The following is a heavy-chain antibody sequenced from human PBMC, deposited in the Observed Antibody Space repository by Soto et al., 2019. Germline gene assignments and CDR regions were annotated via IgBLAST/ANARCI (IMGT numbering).Heavy chain of an antibody. CDR1: GFTFTRYS. J-gene: IGHJ4*02. Sequence: GGSLRLSCAASGFTFTRYSMNWVRQAPGKGLEWVSSISSTTNYIYYGDSMKGRFTISRDNAKNSLYLEMNVLRAEDTSVYYCARESEDLTSNFDYWGQGTLVTVSS. CDR2: ISSTTNYI. V-gene: IGHV3-21*06. CDR3: ARESEDLTSNFDY.